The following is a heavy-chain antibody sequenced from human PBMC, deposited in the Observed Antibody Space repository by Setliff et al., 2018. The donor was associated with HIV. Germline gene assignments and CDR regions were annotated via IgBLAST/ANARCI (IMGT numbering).Heavy chain of an antibody. Sequence: AASVKVSCKASGHSFTTYFLHWVRQAPGQGLEWMGMINPSGGEPSYAQRFQGRVTMTRDTSTSTVFMDLSSLSFEDTAVYYCAKDLLASFGEPYPPTANWFDPWGQGTLVTVSS. J-gene: IGHJ5*02. D-gene: IGHD3-10*01. CDR1: GHSFTTYF. CDR3: AKDLLASFGEPYPPTANWFDP. CDR2: INPSGGEP. V-gene: IGHV1-46*01.